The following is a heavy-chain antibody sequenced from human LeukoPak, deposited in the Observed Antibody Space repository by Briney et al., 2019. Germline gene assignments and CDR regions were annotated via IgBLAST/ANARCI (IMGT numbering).Heavy chain of an antibody. CDR3: ARMVRYCSSTSCQYYYYYYYMDV. V-gene: IGHV5-51*01. D-gene: IGHD2-2*01. J-gene: IGHJ6*03. CDR1: GYSFTSYW. Sequence: GESLKISCKGSGYSFTSYWIGWVRQMPGKGLEWMGIIYPGDSDTRYSPSFQGQVTISADKSISTAYLQWSSLKASDTAMYYCARMVRYCSSTSCQYYYYYYYMDVWGKGTTVTISS. CDR2: IYPGDSDT.